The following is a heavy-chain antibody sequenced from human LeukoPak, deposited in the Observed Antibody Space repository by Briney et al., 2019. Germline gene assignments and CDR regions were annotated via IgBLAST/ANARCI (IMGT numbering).Heavy chain of an antibody. D-gene: IGHD5-24*01. Sequence: SQTLSLTCTVSGGSISSGGYYWSWLRQHPGTGLEWIGYIYYSGSTYYNPSLKSRVTISVDTSKNQFSLKLSSVTAADTAVYYCASELQLGAFDIWGQGTMVTVSS. J-gene: IGHJ3*02. CDR3: ASELQLGAFDI. CDR2: IYYSGST. V-gene: IGHV4-31*03. CDR1: GGSISSGGYY.